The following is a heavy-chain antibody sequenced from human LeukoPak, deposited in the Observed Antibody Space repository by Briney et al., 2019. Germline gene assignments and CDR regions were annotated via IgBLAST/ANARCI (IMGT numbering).Heavy chain of an antibody. CDR2: IYYSGST. J-gene: IGHJ5*02. CDR1: GGSISSYY. Sequence: SETLSLTCTVSGGSISSYYCSWIRQPPGKGLGWIGYIYYSGSTNYNPSLKSRVTISVDTSKNQFSLKLSSVTAADTAVYYCARVDYYGSGSYEWFDPWGQGTLVTVSS. D-gene: IGHD3-10*01. CDR3: ARVDYYGSGSYEWFDP. V-gene: IGHV4-59*01.